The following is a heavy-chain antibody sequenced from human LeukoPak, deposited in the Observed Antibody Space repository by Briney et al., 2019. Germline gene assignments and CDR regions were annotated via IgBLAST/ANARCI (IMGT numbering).Heavy chain of an antibody. CDR3: AKDLYSSRGLGAFDI. CDR1: GFTFTTYS. Sequence: PGGSLRLSCAASGFTFTTYSMDWVRQAPGKGLEWVSSISGSSSYIYYADSVKGRFTISRDNAKNSLFLQMSSLRAEDTAVYYCAKDLYSSRGLGAFDIWGQGTMVTVSS. D-gene: IGHD6-13*01. CDR2: ISGSSSYI. J-gene: IGHJ3*02. V-gene: IGHV3-21*04.